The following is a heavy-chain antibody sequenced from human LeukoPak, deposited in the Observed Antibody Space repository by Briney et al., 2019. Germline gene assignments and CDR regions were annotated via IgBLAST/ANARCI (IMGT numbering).Heavy chain of an antibody. CDR3: ARVWAKSGSYYDAFDI. Sequence: PGGSLRLSCAASGFIFSNYWMSWVRQAPGKGLEWVANINEDGSEKYYVDSVKGRFTISRDNAKNSLYLQMNSLSAEDTAVYYCARVWAKSGSYYDAFDIWGQGTMVTVSS. V-gene: IGHV3-7*01. J-gene: IGHJ3*02. D-gene: IGHD1-26*01. CDR1: GFIFSNYW. CDR2: INEDGSEK.